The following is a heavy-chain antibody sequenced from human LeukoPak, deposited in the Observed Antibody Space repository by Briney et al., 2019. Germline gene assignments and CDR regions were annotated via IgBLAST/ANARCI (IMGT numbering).Heavy chain of an antibody. J-gene: IGHJ5*02. CDR3: ARDMLAVPSNWFDP. Sequence: ASVKVSCKASGYTFTSYYVHWVRQAPGQGLEWMGVINPSGGGTSYAQKFQGRVTMTRDTSTSTVYMDLRSLRSEDTAVYFCARDMLAVPSNWFDPWGQGTLVTVSS. D-gene: IGHD2-8*01. CDR1: GYTFTSYY. V-gene: IGHV1-46*01. CDR2: INPSGGGT.